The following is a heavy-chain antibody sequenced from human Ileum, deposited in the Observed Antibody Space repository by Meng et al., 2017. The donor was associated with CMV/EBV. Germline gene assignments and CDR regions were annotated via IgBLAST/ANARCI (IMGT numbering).Heavy chain of an antibody. CDR2: IKSKTDGGTI. Sequence: QLVEFGGGLVEPAGSLRLSCTASEFPLSNAWMTWVRQAPGKGLEWVGHIKSKTDGGTIEYDAPVKGRFTMSRDDSKNTFYLQINSLKIEDTAVYYCTTGRAHWGQGTLVTVSS. CDR1: EFPLSNAW. J-gene: IGHJ4*02. V-gene: IGHV3-15*01. CDR3: TTGRAH.